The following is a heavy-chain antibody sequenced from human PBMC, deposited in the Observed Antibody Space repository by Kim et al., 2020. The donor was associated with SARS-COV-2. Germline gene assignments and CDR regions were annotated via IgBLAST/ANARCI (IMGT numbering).Heavy chain of an antibody. J-gene: IGHJ6*02. V-gene: IGHV1-18*01. CDR3: ARVDCSSTSCYADYYYGMDV. Sequence: ASVKVSCKASGYTFTSYGISWVRQAPGQGLEWMGWISAYNGNTNYAQKLQGRDTMTTDTSTSIAYMELRSLRSDDTAVYYCARVDCSSTSCYADYYYGMDVWGQGTTVTVAS. D-gene: IGHD2-2*01. CDR1: GYTFTSYG. CDR2: ISAYNGNT.